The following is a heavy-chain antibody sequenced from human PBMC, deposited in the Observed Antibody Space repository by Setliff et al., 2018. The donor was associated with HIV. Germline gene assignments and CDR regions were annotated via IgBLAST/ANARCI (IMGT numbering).Heavy chain of an antibody. CDR3: ARSTTAD. J-gene: IGHJ4*02. CDR2: IYPNTGAT. D-gene: IGHD4-17*01. Sequence: GASVKVSCKTSGYTFIDYYIHWVRQAPGQGPEWMGYIYPNTGATSYAQKFQGRVTMTRDTSISTAYIDLSRLRSDDTAVYYCARSTTADWGQGTLVTVSS. CDR1: GYTFIDYY. V-gene: IGHV1-2*02.